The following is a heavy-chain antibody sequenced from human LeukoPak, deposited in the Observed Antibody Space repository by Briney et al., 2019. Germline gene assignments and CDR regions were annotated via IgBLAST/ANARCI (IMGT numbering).Heavy chain of an antibody. Sequence: SSETLSLTCAVYGGSFSGYYWSWIRQPPGKGLEWIGEINHSGSTNYNPSLKSRVTISVDTSKNQFSLKLSSVTAADTAVYYCARHPPRFGYYGSGSYYLRSQEHWFDPWGQGTLVTVSS. V-gene: IGHV4-34*01. CDR3: ARHPPRFGYYGSGSYYLRSQEHWFDP. D-gene: IGHD3-10*01. CDR2: INHSGST. CDR1: GGSFSGYY. J-gene: IGHJ5*02.